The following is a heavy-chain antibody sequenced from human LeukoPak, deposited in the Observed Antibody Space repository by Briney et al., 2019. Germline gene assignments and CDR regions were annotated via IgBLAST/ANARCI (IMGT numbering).Heavy chain of an antibody. J-gene: IGHJ6*02. D-gene: IGHD3-10*01. CDR3: AKDHKIYGSGSYYHYGMDV. Sequence: GGSLRLSCAASGFTFSSYGMHWVRQAPGKGLEWVAVISYDGSSKYYADSVKGRFTISRDNSKNTLYLQMNSLRAEDTAVYYCAKDHKIYGSGSYYHYGMDVWGQGTTVTVSS. CDR1: GFTFSSYG. V-gene: IGHV3-30*18. CDR2: ISYDGSSK.